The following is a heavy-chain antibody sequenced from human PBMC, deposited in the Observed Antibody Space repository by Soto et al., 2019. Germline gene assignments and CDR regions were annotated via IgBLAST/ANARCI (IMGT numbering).Heavy chain of an antibody. CDR1: GYTFTNYA. J-gene: IGHJ4*02. Sequence: HVQLVQSGAEVKKPGASVKVSCKASGYTFTNYAINWVRQAPGQGLEWMGWIGTYSGNTKYAQNLQDRLTMTTDTATRTADMELRSLKSDDTAVYYCARSIVVVVTTTDRDFDYWGQGTLVTVSS. D-gene: IGHD2-15*01. CDR3: ARSIVVVVTTTDRDFDY. V-gene: IGHV1-18*01. CDR2: IGTYSGNT.